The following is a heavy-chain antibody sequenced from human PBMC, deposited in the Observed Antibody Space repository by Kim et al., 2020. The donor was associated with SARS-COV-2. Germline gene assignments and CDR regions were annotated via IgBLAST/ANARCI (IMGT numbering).Heavy chain of an antibody. V-gene: IGHV3-64D*06. CDR3: VKERTSGWYDFDY. CDR1: GFTFSRYA. D-gene: IGHD6-19*01. J-gene: IGHJ4*02. CDR2: ISTNGGRT. Sequence: GGSLRLSCSASGFTFSRYAMHWVRQAPGKGLEYVSGISTNGGRTYYADSVKDRFIISRDNSRNMLNLQMSSLRSEDTAVYYCVKERTSGWYDFDYWGQGTLVTVS.